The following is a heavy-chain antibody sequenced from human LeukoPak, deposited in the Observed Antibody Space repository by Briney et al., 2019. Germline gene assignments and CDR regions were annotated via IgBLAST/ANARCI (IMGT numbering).Heavy chain of an antibody. D-gene: IGHD4-17*01. J-gene: IGHJ4*02. Sequence: SETLSLTCTVSGGSISSGVYYWSWIRQHPGKGLEWIGYIYYSGSTYYNPSLKSRVTISVDTSKNQFSLKLSSVTAADTAVYYCVRDYGEDWGQGTLVTVSS. CDR2: IYYSGST. CDR3: VRDYGED. V-gene: IGHV4-31*03. CDR1: GGSISSGVYY.